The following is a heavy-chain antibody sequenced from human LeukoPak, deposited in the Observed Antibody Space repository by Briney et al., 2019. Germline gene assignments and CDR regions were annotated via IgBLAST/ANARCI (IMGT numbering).Heavy chain of an antibody. Sequence: SETLSLTCTVSGGSVSSGSYYWSWIRQPPGKGLEWIGYIYYSGSTNYNPSLKSRVTTSVDTSKNQFSLKLSSVTAADTAVYYCARGLVGFLGTPPRTLDYWGQGTLVTVSS. D-gene: IGHD3-3*01. CDR3: ARGLVGFLGTPPRTLDY. CDR1: GGSVSSGSYY. CDR2: IYYSGST. J-gene: IGHJ4*02. V-gene: IGHV4-61*01.